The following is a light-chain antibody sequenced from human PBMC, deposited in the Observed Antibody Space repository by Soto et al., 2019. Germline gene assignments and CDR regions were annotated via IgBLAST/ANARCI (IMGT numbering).Light chain of an antibody. V-gene: IGKV2-28*01. CDR3: QQLRMYPST. Sequence: IVMTQSPLALPVTPGEPASISCRSSQSLLHTNGYNYLDWYLQKPGQSPQILIFLGSDRASGVPSRFSGSGSGTDFALTITSLQAEDFATYYCQQLRMYPSTFGGGTKVDIK. CDR1: QSLLHTNGYNY. J-gene: IGKJ4*01. CDR2: LGS.